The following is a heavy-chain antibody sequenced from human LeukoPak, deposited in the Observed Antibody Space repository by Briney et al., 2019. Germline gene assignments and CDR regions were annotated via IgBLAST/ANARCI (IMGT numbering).Heavy chain of an antibody. J-gene: IGHJ6*03. Sequence: PSQTLSLTCTVSGDSISSGSYYWSWIRQPAGKGLEWIGRIYTSGSTNYNPSLKSRVTISVDTSKNQFSLELSSVTAADTAVYYCARGTRADFSNSGNYYYYYYMDVWGIGTTVTVSS. D-gene: IGHD6-6*01. CDR3: ARGTRADFSNSGNYYYYYYMDV. V-gene: IGHV4-61*02. CDR1: GDSISSGSYY. CDR2: IYTSGST.